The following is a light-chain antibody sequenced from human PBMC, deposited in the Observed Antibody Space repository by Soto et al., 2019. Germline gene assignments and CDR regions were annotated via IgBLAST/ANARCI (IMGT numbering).Light chain of an antibody. CDR1: SSNIGSNY. Sequence: QTVVTQPPSASGTPGQTVTISSSGSSSNIGSNYVFWYQHLPGTAPKLLIYGNNQRPSGVPDRFSGSRSGTSASLAISGLRPEDEADYYCAVWDDSLSGVVFGGGTQLTVL. V-gene: IGLV1-47*01. CDR3: AVWDDSLSGVV. CDR2: GNN. J-gene: IGLJ3*02.